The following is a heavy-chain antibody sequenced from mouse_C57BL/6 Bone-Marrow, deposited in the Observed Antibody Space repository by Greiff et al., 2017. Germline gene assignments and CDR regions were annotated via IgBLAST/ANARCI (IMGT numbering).Heavy chain of an antibody. V-gene: IGHV1-4*01. J-gene: IGHJ3*01. CDR1: GYTFTSYT. CDR2: ITPSSGYT. Sequence: QVQLQQSGAELARPGASVKMSCKASGYTFTSYTMHWVKQRPGQGLEWIGYITPSSGYTKYNQKFKDKATLTADKSSSTAYMQLSSLTSEDSAVYYCARGGWLLPWFAYWGQGTLVTVSA. D-gene: IGHD2-3*01. CDR3: ARGGWLLPWFAY.